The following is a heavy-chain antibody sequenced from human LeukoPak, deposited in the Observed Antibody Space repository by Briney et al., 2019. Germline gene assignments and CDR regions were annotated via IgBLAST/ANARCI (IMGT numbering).Heavy chain of an antibody. D-gene: IGHD5-18*01. CDR1: GYSINSGYY. CDR2: IYHSGST. J-gene: IGHJ4*02. V-gene: IGHV4-38-2*01. Sequence: SETLSLTCAVSGYSINSGYYWGWIRQPPGKGLEWIGSIYHSGSTYYNPSLKSRVTISVDTSKNQFSLKLSSVTAADTAVYYCATVHGYSYGYFDYWGRGTLVTISS. CDR3: ATVHGYSYGYFDY.